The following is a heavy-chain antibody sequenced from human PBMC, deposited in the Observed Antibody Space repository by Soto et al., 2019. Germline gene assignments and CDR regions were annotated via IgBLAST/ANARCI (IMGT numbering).Heavy chain of an antibody. D-gene: IGHD1-26*01. Sequence: QVQLVESGGGVVQPGRSLRLSCAASGFTFSSYAMHWVRQAPGKGLEWVAVISYDGSNKYYADSVKGRFTISRDNSKNTLYLQMNSLRAEDTAVYYCARDHGISGSPDYRGQGTLVTVSS. J-gene: IGHJ4*02. CDR2: ISYDGSNK. CDR3: ARDHGISGSPDY. CDR1: GFTFSSYA. V-gene: IGHV3-30-3*01.